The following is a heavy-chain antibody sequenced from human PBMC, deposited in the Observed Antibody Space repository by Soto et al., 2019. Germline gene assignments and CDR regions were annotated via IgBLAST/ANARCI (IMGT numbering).Heavy chain of an antibody. J-gene: IGHJ4*02. CDR2: IYYIGST. Sequence: NPSETLSLTCTVSGGSLSSGSYCWSWIRQPPGKGLEWIGYIYYIGSTNYNPSLKSRVTMSVDTSKNQFSLKLSSVTAADTAIYYCARGYYGSGTFNYWGRGTLVTVSS. CDR1: GGSLSSGSYC. D-gene: IGHD3-10*01. V-gene: IGHV4-61*01. CDR3: ARGYYGSGTFNY.